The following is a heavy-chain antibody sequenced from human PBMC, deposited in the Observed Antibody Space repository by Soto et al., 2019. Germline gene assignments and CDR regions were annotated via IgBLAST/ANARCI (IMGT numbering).Heavy chain of an antibody. J-gene: IGHJ5*02. CDR3: ARDNGSGSRGWLDP. V-gene: IGHV4-31*03. CDR2: IFDGLST. D-gene: IGHD3-10*01. Sequence: QVQLQESGPGLVKPSQTLSLTCSVSGGSVSSGGYYWSWIRLHPGKGLEWIGYIFDGLSTAYNPSLKSRLTISADTSKNQLSLRMTSVTAADTAVYYCARDNGSGSRGWLDPWGQGMLVTVSS. CDR1: GGSVSSGGYY.